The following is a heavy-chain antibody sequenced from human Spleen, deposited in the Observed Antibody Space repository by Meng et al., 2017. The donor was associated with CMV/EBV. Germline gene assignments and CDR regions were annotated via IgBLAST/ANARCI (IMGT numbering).Heavy chain of an antibody. J-gene: IGHJ4*02. V-gene: IGHV4-61*01. CDR3: VRGTYFRWYGSYFDS. D-gene: IGHD3-10*01. CDR2: IYYIGST. Sequence: SETLSLTCTVSGGSISSSTYYWSWIRQPPGKGLEWIGYIYYIGSTNYNPSLKSRVTISVDTSKNQFSLRLSSVTAADTAVYYCVRGTYFRWYGSYFDSWGQGNLVTVSS. CDR1: GGSISSSTYY.